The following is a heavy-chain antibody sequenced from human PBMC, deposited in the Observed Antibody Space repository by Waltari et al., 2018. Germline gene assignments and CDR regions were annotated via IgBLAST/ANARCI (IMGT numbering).Heavy chain of an antibody. V-gene: IGHV4-38-2*01. J-gene: IGHJ6*02. Sequence: QVQLQESGPGLVKPSETLSLTCAVSGYSISSGYYWGWIRQPPGKGLEWIGSIYHRGGTYYNPSLQSRVTISVDTSKTQFSLKLSSVTAADTAVYYCAAPHCSSTSCHSGVYYGRDVWGQGTTVTVSS. D-gene: IGHD2-2*01. CDR1: GYSISSGYY. CDR3: AAPHCSSTSCHSGVYYGRDV. CDR2: IYHRGGT.